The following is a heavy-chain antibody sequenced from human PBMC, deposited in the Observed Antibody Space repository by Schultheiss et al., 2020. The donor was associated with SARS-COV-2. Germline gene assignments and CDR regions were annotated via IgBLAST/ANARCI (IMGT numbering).Heavy chain of an antibody. J-gene: IGHJ3*01. V-gene: IGHV3-23*01. CDR3: ARSALGSGAFDF. CDR1: GFTFSSYA. D-gene: IGHD3-10*01. Sequence: GGSLRLSCAASGFTFSSYAMHWVRQAPGKGLEWVSSISGGSYATYYGDSVKGRVTIARDDSRNTVYLQMNSLRAEDTAVYYCARSALGSGAFDFWGRGTMVTVSS. CDR2: ISGGSYAT.